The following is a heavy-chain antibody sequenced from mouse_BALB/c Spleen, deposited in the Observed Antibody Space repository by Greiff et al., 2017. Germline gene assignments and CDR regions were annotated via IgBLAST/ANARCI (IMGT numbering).Heavy chain of an antibody. CDR1: GFTFTDYY. J-gene: IGHJ3*01. CDR3: ARDAEFLAY. Sequence: MLVESGGGLVQPGGSLGLSCATSGFTFTDYYMSWVRQPPGKELEWLGFIRNKANGYTTEYSASVKGRFTISRDNSQSILYLQMNTLRAEDSATYYCARDAEFLAYWGQGTLVTVSA. CDR2: IRNKANGYTT. V-gene: IGHV7-3*02.